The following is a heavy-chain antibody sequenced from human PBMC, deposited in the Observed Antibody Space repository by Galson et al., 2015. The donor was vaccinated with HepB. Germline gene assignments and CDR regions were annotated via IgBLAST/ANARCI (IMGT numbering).Heavy chain of an antibody. V-gene: IGHV3-30*18. CDR3: AKAGERSLYSSDPAAADY. CDR1: GFTFSSYG. J-gene: IGHJ4*02. Sequence: SLRLSCAASGFTFSSYGMHCVRPAPGQGLEWVAVISFDGINNYYADSVKGRFTISRDNSKNTLYLQMNSLRAEDTAVYYCAKAGERSLYSSDPAAADYWGQGTLVTVSS. CDR2: ISFDGINN. D-gene: IGHD6-19*01.